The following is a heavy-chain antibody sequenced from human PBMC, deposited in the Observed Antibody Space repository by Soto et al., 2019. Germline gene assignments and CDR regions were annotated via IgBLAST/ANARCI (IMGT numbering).Heavy chain of an antibody. CDR2: IIPIFGTA. D-gene: IGHD3-16*02. J-gene: IGHJ5*02. CDR3: ARIGRDYVWGSYRYRGWFDP. V-gene: IGHV1-69*06. Sequence: SVKVSCKASGGTFSSYAISWVRQAPGQGLEWMGGIIPIFGTANYAQKFQGRVTITADKSTSTAYMELSSLRSEDTAVYYCARIGRDYVWGSYRYRGWFDPWGQGTLVTVSS. CDR1: GGTFSSYA.